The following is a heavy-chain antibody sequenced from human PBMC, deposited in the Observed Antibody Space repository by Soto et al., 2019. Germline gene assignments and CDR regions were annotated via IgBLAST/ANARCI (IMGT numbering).Heavy chain of an antibody. J-gene: IGHJ3*02. CDR2: IYPGDSDT. CDR3: ARRYYDILTGLRYAFDI. V-gene: IGHV5-51*01. D-gene: IGHD3-9*01. Sequence: GESLKISCKGSGYSFTSYWIGWVRQMPGKGLEWMGIIYPGDSDTTYSPSFQGQVTISTDKSISTAYLQWSSLKASDTAMYYCARRYYDILTGLRYAFDIWGQGTMVTVSS. CDR1: GYSFTSYW.